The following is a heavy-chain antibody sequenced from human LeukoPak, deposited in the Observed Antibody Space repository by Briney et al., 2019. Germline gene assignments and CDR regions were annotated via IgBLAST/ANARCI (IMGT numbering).Heavy chain of an antibody. CDR3: ARDYYDSSGYYRHGVDY. Sequence: KPSETLSLTCAVYGGSFSGYYWSWIRQPPGKGLEWIGEINHSGSTNYNPSLKSRVTISVDTSKNQFSLKLSSVTAADTAVYYCARDYYDSSGYYRHGVDYWGQGTLVTVSS. CDR2: INHSGST. CDR1: GGSFSGYY. D-gene: IGHD3-22*01. J-gene: IGHJ4*02. V-gene: IGHV4-34*01.